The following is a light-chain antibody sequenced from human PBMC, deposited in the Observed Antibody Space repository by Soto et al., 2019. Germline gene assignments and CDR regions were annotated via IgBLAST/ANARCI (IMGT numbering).Light chain of an antibody. CDR3: QQYXSXXRT. Sequence: EIVLTQSPGTLSLSPGERATLSCRASQSVSSSYLAWYQQKPGQAPRLLIYGASSRATGIPDRFSGSGSGTDFTLTXXXXXXXXFAVYYCQQYXSXXRTFGQ. V-gene: IGKV3-20*01. J-gene: IGKJ1*01. CDR2: GAS. CDR1: QSVSSSY.